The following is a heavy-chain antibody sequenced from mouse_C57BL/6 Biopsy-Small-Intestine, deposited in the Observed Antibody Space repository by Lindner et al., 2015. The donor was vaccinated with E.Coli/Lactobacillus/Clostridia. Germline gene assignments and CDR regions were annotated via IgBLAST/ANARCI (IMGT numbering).Heavy chain of an antibody. CDR2: IIPLFDTG. Sequence: SVKVSCKAPEGTFSNHAINWVRQAPGHGLEWVGGIIPLFDTGKYAQKFQGRVTITADESTSTAYMELRSLTSEDTALYYCATRSIRRGGYKAYSNDMDVWGHGTKITVSS. J-gene: IGHJ4*01. CDR1: EGTFSNHA. CDR3: ATRSIRRGGYKAYSNDMDV. V-gene: IGHV1-14*01. D-gene: IGHD6-5*01.